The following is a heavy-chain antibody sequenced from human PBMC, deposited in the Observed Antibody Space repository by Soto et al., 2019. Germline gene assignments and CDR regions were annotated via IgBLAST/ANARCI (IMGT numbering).Heavy chain of an antibody. D-gene: IGHD6-6*01. V-gene: IGHV5-51*01. CDR2: IFVGDSDT. Sequence: GDSLKISCKGSGKFFSNYWIAWVRQMPGKGLEWMGVIFVGDSDTRYSPSFEGQVTISADKSISTVYLQWDSLKASDTEIYYCARHWGLSVAVRPHGDWGQGTQVTDSS. CDR1: GKFFSNYW. CDR3: ARHWGLSVAVRPHGD. J-gene: IGHJ4*02.